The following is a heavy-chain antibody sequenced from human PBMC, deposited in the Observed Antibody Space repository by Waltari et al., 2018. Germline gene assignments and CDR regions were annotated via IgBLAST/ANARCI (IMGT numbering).Heavy chain of an antibody. CDR3: ATNRTGNAFNI. CDR2: IYYRGGA. Sequence: QVQLRESGPGLVTPSEHLFLTCSVSGASIPTLDFSWIRQSPVKGLEWIGNIYYRGGATYNPSLRSRVISSPDTTKRQIYLSIDSVTAADTAVYYCATNRTGNAFNIWGQGTMVVVSS. V-gene: IGHV4-59*11. J-gene: IGHJ3*02. D-gene: IGHD7-27*01. CDR1: GASIPTLD.